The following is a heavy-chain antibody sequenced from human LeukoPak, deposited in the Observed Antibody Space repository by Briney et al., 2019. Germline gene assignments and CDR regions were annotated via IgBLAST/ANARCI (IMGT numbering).Heavy chain of an antibody. CDR2: ISIGSTYI. CDR1: GFTFSSYS. J-gene: IGHJ6*02. V-gene: IGHV3-21*01. D-gene: IGHD3-10*01. CDR3: AREYGSGTPYYYYGMDV. Sequence: GGSLRLSCAASGFTFSSYSMNWVRQAPGKGLEWVSSISIGSTYIYYADSVEGRFTISRDNAKNSLYLQMNSLRAEDTAVYYCAREYGSGTPYYYYGMDVWGQGTTVTVSS.